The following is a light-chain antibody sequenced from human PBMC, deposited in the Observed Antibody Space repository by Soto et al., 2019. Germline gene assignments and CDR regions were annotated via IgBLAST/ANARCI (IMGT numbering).Light chain of an antibody. CDR3: SSYAGSDNFVL. CDR1: STDVGAYNF. CDR2: EVN. Sequence: QSVLTQPPSASGSPGQSVTISCTGTSTDVGAYNFVSWFQQNPGKAPKLIIYEVNKRPSGVPDRFSGSKSGNTASLTVSGLQAEDEADYYCSSYAGSDNFVLFGGGTKLTVL. V-gene: IGLV2-8*01. J-gene: IGLJ2*01.